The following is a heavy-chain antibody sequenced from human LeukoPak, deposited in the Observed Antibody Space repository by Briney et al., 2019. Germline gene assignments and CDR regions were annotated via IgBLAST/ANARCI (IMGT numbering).Heavy chain of an antibody. CDR1: GFTFSSYS. V-gene: IGHV3-21*01. J-gene: IGHJ4*02. Sequence: GGSLRLSCAASGFTFSSYSMNWLRQAPGKGLEGVSSISSSSSYIYYADSVKGRFTISRDNAKNSLYLQMNSLRAEDTAVYYCARGPLGIRYFDYWGQGTLVTVSS. CDR2: ISSSSSYI. CDR3: ARGPLGIRYFDY. D-gene: IGHD3-16*01.